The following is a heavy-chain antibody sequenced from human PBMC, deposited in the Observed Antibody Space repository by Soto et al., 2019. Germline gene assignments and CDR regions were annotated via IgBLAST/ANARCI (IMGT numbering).Heavy chain of an antibody. V-gene: IGHV3-48*03. CDR2: ISSSGSTI. J-gene: IGHJ4*02. CDR3: ARSTKWLPSSLDY. CDR1: GFTFSSYE. Sequence: GGSLRLSCAASGFTFSSYEMNWVRQAPGKGLEWVSYISSSGSTIYYADSVEGRFTISRDNAKNSLYLQMNSLRAEDTAVYYCARSTKWLPSSLDYWGQGTLVTVPS. D-gene: IGHD3-22*01.